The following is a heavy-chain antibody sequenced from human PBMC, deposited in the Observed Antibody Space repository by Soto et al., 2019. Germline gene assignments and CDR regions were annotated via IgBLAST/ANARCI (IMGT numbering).Heavy chain of an antibody. J-gene: IGHJ5*02. Sequence: PGGSLRLSCAASGFTFSSYSMNWVRQAPGKGLEWVSSISSSSSYIYYADSVKGRFTISRDNAKNSLYLQMNSLRAEDTAVYYCARDWRETSDTMIVVASSWGGFDPWGQGTLVTVSS. D-gene: IGHD3-22*01. CDR3: ARDWRETSDTMIVVASSWGGFDP. CDR1: GFTFSSYS. V-gene: IGHV3-21*01. CDR2: ISSSSSYI.